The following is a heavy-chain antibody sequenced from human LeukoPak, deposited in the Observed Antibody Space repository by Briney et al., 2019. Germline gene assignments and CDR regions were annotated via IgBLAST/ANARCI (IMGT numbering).Heavy chain of an antibody. V-gene: IGHV4-61*01. J-gene: IGHJ1*01. Sequence: PSETLSLTCTVSGGSVSRDSYYWSWIRQPPGKGLEWIGYIYYSGSTNYNPSLKSRVTISVDTSKNQFSLKLSSVTAADTAVYYCARGHSSSWYNFQHWGQGTLVTVSS. CDR1: GGSVSRDSYY. CDR2: IYYSGST. D-gene: IGHD6-13*01. CDR3: ARGHSSSWYNFQH.